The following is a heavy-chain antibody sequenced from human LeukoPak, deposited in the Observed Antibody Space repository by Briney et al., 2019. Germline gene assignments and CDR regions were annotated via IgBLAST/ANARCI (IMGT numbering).Heavy chain of an antibody. CDR3: ARDGATTIFGVVTFDY. CDR2: ISSSSSYI. Sequence: GGSLGLSCAASGFTFSSYSMNWVRQAPGKGLEWVSSISSSSSYIYYADSVKGRFTISRDNAKNSLYLQMNSLRAEDTAVYYCARDGATTIFGVVTFDYWGQGTLVTVSS. V-gene: IGHV3-21*01. D-gene: IGHD3-3*01. CDR1: GFTFSSYS. J-gene: IGHJ4*02.